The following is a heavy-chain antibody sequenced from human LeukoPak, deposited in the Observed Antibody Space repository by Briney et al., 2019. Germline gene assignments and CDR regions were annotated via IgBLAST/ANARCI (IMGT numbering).Heavy chain of an antibody. V-gene: IGHV4-34*01. CDR2: INHSGST. Sequence: SETLSLTCAVYGGSFSGYYWSWIRQPPGKGLEWIGEINHSGSTNYNPSLKSRVTISVDTSKNQFSLKLSSVTAADTAVYYCARHGRITVAGKRNTFDNWGQGTLVTVSS. CDR3: ARHGRITVAGKRNTFDN. D-gene: IGHD6-19*01. CDR1: GGSFSGYY. J-gene: IGHJ4*02.